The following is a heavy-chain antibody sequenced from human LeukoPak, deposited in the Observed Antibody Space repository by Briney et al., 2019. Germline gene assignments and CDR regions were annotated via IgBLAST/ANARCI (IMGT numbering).Heavy chain of an antibody. Sequence: SETLSLTCTVSGYSISSGYFWGWMRQPPGKGLEWIGSIYQRETAHYNPSLKSRVTISVDTSKNQFSLKLSSVTAADTAVYYCARGPLGFYWGQGTLVTVSS. J-gene: IGHJ4*02. CDR2: IYQRETA. V-gene: IGHV4-38-2*02. CDR1: GYSISSGYF. D-gene: IGHD3-16*01. CDR3: ARGPLGFY.